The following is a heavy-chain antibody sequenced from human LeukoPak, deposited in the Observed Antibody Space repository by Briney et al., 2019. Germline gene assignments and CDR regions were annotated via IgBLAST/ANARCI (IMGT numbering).Heavy chain of an antibody. D-gene: IGHD1-1*01. CDR3: ARSPGYPDY. Sequence: PGGSLRLSCAASGFTFSSYSMNWVRQAPGKGLEWVSSISSSSSYIYYGDSVKGRFTISRDNAKNSLYLQMNSLRAEDTAVYYCARSPGYPDYWGQGTLVTVSS. CDR1: GFTFSSYS. V-gene: IGHV3-21*01. J-gene: IGHJ4*02. CDR2: ISSSSSYI.